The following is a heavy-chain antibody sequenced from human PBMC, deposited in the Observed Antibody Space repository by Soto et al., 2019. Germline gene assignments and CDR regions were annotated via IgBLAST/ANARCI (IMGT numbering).Heavy chain of an antibody. D-gene: IGHD4-17*01. CDR3: ARAGWSGYPDYGEPPDPTRTYWYFDL. CDR2: IYHSGST. V-gene: IGHV4-30-2*01. CDR1: GGSISSGGYS. Sequence: QLQLQESGSGLVKPSQTLSLTCAVSGGSISSGGYSWSWIRQPPGKGLEWIGYIYHSGSTYYNPSLKSRVTISVDRPKNQFSLKLSSVTAADTAVYYCARAGWSGYPDYGEPPDPTRTYWYFDLWGRGTLVTVSS. J-gene: IGHJ2*01.